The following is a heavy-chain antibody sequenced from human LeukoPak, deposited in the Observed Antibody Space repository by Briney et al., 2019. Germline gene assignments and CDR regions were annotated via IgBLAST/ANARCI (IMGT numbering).Heavy chain of an antibody. V-gene: IGHV4-39*07. D-gene: IGHD6-6*01. Sequence: SETLSLTCTVSGGSISSSSYYWGWIRQPPGKGLEWIGSIYYSGSTYYNPSLKSRVTISVDTSKNQFSLKLSSVTAADTAVYYCARVRIAARQANCDYWGQGTLVTVSS. CDR2: IYYSGST. CDR3: ARVRIAARQANCDY. J-gene: IGHJ4*02. CDR1: GGSISSSSYY.